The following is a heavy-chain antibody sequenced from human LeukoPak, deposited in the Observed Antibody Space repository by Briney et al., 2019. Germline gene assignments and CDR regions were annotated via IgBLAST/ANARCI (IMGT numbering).Heavy chain of an antibody. CDR2: IYYSGST. CDR1: GGSISSYY. Sequence: SETLSLTRTVSGGSISSYYWSWIRQPPGKGLEWIGYIYYSGSTNYNPSLKSRVTISVDTSKNQFSLKLSSVTAADTAVYYCARAGVVVPAAIWFDYWGQGTLVTVSS. J-gene: IGHJ4*02. V-gene: IGHV4-59*01. D-gene: IGHD2-2*02. CDR3: ARAGVVVPAAIWFDY.